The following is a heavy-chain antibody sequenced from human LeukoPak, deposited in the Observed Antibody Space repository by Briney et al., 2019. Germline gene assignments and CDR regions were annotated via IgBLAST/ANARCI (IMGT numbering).Heavy chain of an antibody. CDR1: GFTFSSYG. CDR3: ARSGYSSTWYLQNFELDY. V-gene: IGHV3-23*01. CDR2: ISGSGGNT. J-gene: IGHJ4*02. D-gene: IGHD2-2*01. Sequence: GGTLRLSCAASGFTFSSYGMSWVRQAPGKGLEWVSAISGSGGNTYYADPAKGRFTISRDNAKNSLYLQMNSLRAEDTAVYFCARSGYSSTWYLQNFELDYWGQGTLVTVSS.